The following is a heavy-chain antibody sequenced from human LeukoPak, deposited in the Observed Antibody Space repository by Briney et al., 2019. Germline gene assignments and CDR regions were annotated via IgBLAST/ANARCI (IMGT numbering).Heavy chain of an antibody. V-gene: IGHV3-23*01. CDR2: IMESGDIT. D-gene: IGHD3-3*01. J-gene: IGHJ6*02. Sequence: GGSLRLSCVGSGFSFSNYVMRWVRQAPGKELEWVSSIMESGDITYYADSVKGRFTISRDNSKNTLYLQMNSLIAEDTALYYCARPVSEYYDFWSGYYQDVWGQGTTVTVSS. CDR3: ARPVSEYYDFWSGYYQDV. CDR1: GFSFSNYV.